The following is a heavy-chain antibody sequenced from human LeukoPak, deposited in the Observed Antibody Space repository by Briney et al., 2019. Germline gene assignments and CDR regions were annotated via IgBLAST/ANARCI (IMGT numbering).Heavy chain of an antibody. Sequence: GGSLRLSCAASGFTFSDYYMSWIRQAPGKGLEWVSYLSSGGTYTNYADSVKGRFTISRDNAKNALYLQMNSLRAEDTAVYYCARDGLSGSYYNFDYWGQGTLVTVSS. J-gene: IGHJ4*02. CDR2: LSSGGTYT. D-gene: IGHD1-26*01. V-gene: IGHV3-11*05. CDR1: GFTFSDYY. CDR3: ARDGLSGSYYNFDY.